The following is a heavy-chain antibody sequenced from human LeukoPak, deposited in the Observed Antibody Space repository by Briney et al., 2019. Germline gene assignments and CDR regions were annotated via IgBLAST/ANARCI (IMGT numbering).Heavy chain of an antibody. Sequence: SETLSLTCTVSWGSISSYYWSWLRLPAGKGLEWVGRIYTSGSNNYNPSLKSRVTMSVDTSKNQFSLKLSSVTAADTAVYYCARGSLGGNYYYYMDVWGKGTTVTVSS. J-gene: IGHJ6*03. CDR1: WGSISSYY. CDR2: IYTSGSN. CDR3: ARGSLGGNYYYYMDV. D-gene: IGHD3-16*01. V-gene: IGHV4-4*07.